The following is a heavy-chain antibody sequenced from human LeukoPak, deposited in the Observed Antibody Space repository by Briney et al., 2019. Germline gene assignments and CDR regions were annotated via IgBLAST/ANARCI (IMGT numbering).Heavy chain of an antibody. V-gene: IGHV4-59*12. Sequence: SETLSLTCTVSGGSISSYYWSWIRQPPGKGLEWIGYIYYSGSTNYNPSLKSRVTISVDTSKNQFSLKLSSVTAADPAVYYCAREYYDFWSGSAYNWFDPWGQGTLVTVSS. CDR3: AREYYDFWSGSAYNWFDP. J-gene: IGHJ5*02. D-gene: IGHD3-3*01. CDR2: IYYSGST. CDR1: GGSISSYY.